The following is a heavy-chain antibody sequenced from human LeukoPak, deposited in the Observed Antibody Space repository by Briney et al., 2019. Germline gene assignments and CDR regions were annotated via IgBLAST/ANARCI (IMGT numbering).Heavy chain of an antibody. CDR1: GFTFTSSA. Sequence: SVKVSCKASGFTFTSSAMQWVRQARGQRLEWIGWIVVGGGNTNYAQKFQERVTITRDMSTSTAYMELSSLRSEDTAVYYCAALWDTRGGYFDYWGQGTLVTVSS. V-gene: IGHV1-58*02. CDR3: AALWDTRGGYFDY. D-gene: IGHD3-10*01. J-gene: IGHJ4*02. CDR2: IVVGGGNT.